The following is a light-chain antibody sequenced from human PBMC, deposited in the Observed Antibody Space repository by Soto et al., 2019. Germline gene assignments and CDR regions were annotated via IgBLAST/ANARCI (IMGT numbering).Light chain of an antibody. CDR1: QSVSSSY. J-gene: IGKJ4*01. CDR3: QQYGSSPLT. CDR2: DTS. Sequence: EIVLTQSPGTLSLSPGERATLSCRASQSVSSSYLAWYQQKPGQAPRLLIYDTSSRATGIPDRFSGSVSGTDFTLTISRLEPEDFAVYYCQQYGSSPLTFSGGTKVEIK. V-gene: IGKV3-20*01.